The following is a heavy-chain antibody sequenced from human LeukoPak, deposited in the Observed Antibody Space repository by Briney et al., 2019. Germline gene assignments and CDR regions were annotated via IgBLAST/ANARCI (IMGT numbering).Heavy chain of an antibody. J-gene: IGHJ5*02. D-gene: IGHD3-22*01. V-gene: IGHV3-23*01. CDR1: GFTFSSYA. CDR3: AKVRVKAGWFDP. Sequence: GGSLRLSCAASGFTFSSYAMNWVRQAPGKGLEWVSVISTSGDSIYYADAVKGRFTISRDNSKNTVYLQMNSLRAEDTAVYYCAKVRVKAGWFDPWGQGTLVTVSS. CDR2: ISTSGDSI.